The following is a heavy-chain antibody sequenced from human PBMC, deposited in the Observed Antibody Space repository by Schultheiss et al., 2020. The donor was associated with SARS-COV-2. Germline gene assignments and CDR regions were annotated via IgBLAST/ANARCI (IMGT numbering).Heavy chain of an antibody. CDR3: TTVAGYCSSTSCYFSSFSSDDYAFDI. J-gene: IGHJ3*02. CDR1: GFTFSSYA. CDR2: IKSKTDGGTT. V-gene: IGHV3-15*01. D-gene: IGHD2-2*01. Sequence: GGSLRLSCAASGFTFSSYAMHWVRQAPGKGLEWVGRIKSKTDGGTTDYAAPVKGRFTISRDDSKNTLYLQMNSLKTEDTAVYYCTTVAGYCSSTSCYFSSFSSDDYAFDIWGQGTMVTVS.